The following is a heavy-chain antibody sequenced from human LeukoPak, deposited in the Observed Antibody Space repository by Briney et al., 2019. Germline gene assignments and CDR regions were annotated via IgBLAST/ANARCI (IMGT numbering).Heavy chain of an antibody. CDR3: ASGGGSSGWYSRYFDY. D-gene: IGHD6-19*01. CDR2: INHSGST. Sequence: SETLSLTCAVYGGSFSGYYWSWIRQPPGKGLEWIGEINHSGSTNYDPSLKSRVTISVDTSKNQFSLKLNSVTAADTAVYYCASGGGSSGWYSRYFDYWGQGTLVTVSS. V-gene: IGHV4-34*01. CDR1: GGSFSGYY. J-gene: IGHJ4*02.